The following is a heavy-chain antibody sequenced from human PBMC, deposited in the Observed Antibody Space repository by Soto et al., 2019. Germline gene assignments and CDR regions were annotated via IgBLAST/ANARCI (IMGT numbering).Heavy chain of an antibody. CDR1: SGSISSINW. CDR2: IYHSGST. CDR3: ARGYSYDPREFDY. J-gene: IGHJ4*02. D-gene: IGHD5-18*01. Sequence: SETLSLTCAVSSGSISSINWWSWVRQPPGKGLEWIGDIYHSGSTNYNPSLKSRVTISVDTSKNQFSLKLSSVTAADTAVYYCARGYSYDPREFDYWGQGTLVTVSS. V-gene: IGHV4-4*02.